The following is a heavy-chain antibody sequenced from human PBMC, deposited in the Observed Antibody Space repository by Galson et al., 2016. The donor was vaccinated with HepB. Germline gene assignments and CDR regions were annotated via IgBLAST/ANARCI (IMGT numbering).Heavy chain of an antibody. CDR3: ARGMDV. Sequence: SYISSSSSIMYYADSVKGRFTISRDNAKNSLYLQMNSLRAEDTAVYYCARGMDVWGKGTTVTVSS. J-gene: IGHJ6*04. V-gene: IGHV3-48*01. CDR2: ISSSSSIM.